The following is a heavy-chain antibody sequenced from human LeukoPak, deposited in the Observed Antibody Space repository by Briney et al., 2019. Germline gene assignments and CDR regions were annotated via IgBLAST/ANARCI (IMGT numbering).Heavy chain of an antibody. D-gene: IGHD6-13*01. J-gene: IGHJ4*02. Sequence: SETLSLTCTVSGGSISSGGYYWSWIRQPPGKGLEWIGYIYHSGSTYYNPSLKSRVTISVDTSKNQFSLKLSSVTAADTAVYYCARDHATSSSWYGHGYWGQGTLVTVSS. CDR2: IYHSGST. CDR3: ARDHATSSSWYGHGY. V-gene: IGHV4-30-2*01. CDR1: GGSISSGGYY.